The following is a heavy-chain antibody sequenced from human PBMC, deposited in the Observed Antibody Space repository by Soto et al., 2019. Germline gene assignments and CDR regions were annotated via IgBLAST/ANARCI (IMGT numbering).Heavy chain of an antibody. V-gene: IGHV4-31*03. D-gene: IGHD6-13*01. CDR3: ARVKQQLEIGY. CDR2: IYFTGIT. CDR1: GGSISSGGYY. J-gene: IGHJ4*02. Sequence: QVQLQESGPGLVKPSQTLSLSCTVSGGSISSGGYYWSWIRQHPGKGLEWIGYIYFTGITYYNPSLKSRLTISIDTSKNQFSLKLRSVTAADTAVYYCARVKQQLEIGYWGQGTLVTVSS.